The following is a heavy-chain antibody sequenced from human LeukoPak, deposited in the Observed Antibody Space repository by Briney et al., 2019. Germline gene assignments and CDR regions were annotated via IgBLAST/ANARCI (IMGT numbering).Heavy chain of an antibody. J-gene: IGHJ4*02. CDR2: VYYSGST. V-gene: IGHV4-39*07. D-gene: IGHD3-10*01. CDR3: ARVSGGVDY. CDR1: GGSIRSTNYY. Sequence: PSETLSLTCTVSGGSIRSTNYYWGWIRQPPGKGLEWIGSVYYSGSTYYNPSLKSRVTISLDTFKNQFSLKLTSVTAADTAVYYCARVSGGVDYWGQGTLVTVSS.